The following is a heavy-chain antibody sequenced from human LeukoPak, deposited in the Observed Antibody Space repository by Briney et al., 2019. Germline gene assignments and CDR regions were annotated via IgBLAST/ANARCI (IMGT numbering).Heavy chain of an antibody. CDR1: GFTFSSYS. Sequence: GGSLRLSCAASGFTFSSYSIHWVRQAPGKRLVWVSRINTDGSSTSYADSVKGRFTISRDNAKNTLYLQMNSLRAEDTAVYYCARDSHPTRYCRSTSCYLHWGQGTLVTVSS. D-gene: IGHD2-2*01. CDR3: ARDSHPTRYCRSTSCYLH. CDR2: INTDGSST. J-gene: IGHJ4*02. V-gene: IGHV3-74*01.